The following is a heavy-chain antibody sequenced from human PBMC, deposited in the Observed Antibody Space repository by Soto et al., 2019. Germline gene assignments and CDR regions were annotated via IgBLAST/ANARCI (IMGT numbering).Heavy chain of an antibody. CDR3: TLGSWSAETFDI. V-gene: IGHV1-69*02. J-gene: IGHJ3*02. CDR1: GGTFSTYT. D-gene: IGHD6-13*01. Sequence: QVQLVQSGAEVKKPGSSVKVSCKASGGTFSTYTIIWARQAPGQGLEWMGRILPMLDITNSAQRFQGRVTITADKSTSTAYLELSSLRSEDTAVYYCTLGSWSAETFDIWGRGTMVTVSS. CDR2: ILPMLDIT.